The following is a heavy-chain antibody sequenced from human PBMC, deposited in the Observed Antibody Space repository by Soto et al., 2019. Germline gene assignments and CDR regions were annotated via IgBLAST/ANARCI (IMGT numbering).Heavy chain of an antibody. V-gene: IGHV3-49*04. D-gene: IGHD3-10*01. CDR1: GFTFGDYA. CDR3: TGDGSEYYGSGSYSDYYYGMDV. Sequence: GGSLRLSCTASGFTFGDYAMSWVRQAPGKGLEWVGFIRSKAYGGTTEYAASVKGRFTISRDDSKSIAYLQMNSLKTEDTAVYYCTGDGSEYYGSGSYSDYYYGMDVWGQGTTVTVSS. CDR2: IRSKAYGGTT. J-gene: IGHJ6*02.